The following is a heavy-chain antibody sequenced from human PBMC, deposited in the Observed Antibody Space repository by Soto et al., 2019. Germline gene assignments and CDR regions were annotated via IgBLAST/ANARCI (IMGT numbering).Heavy chain of an antibody. CDR1: GFPFSSYW. CDR2: IYCDGSST. V-gene: IGHV3-74*01. CDR3: SRDLRAYCGGNCHFDY. Sequence: GGSLRLSCAASGFPFSSYWMHWVRQAPGKGLVWVARIYCDGSSTWYADSVKGRFTISRDNAKNTLYLQMNSLRAEDTAVYFCSRDLRAYCGGNCHFDYWGQGTLVTVSS. D-gene: IGHD2-21*02. J-gene: IGHJ4*02.